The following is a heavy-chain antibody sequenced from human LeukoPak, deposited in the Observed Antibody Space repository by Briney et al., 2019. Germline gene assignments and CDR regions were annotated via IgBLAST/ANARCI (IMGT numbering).Heavy chain of an antibody. V-gene: IGHV4-59*08. CDR3: ARRYSSSWQPSYAFDP. J-gene: IGHJ5*02. CDR1: GGSISSYY. Sequence: PSETLSLTCTVSGGSISSYYWSWIRQPPGKGLEWIGYIYYSGSTNYNPSLKSRVTISVDTSKNQFSLKLSSVTAADTAVYYCARRYSSSWQPSYAFDPWGQGTQVTVSS. D-gene: IGHD6-13*01. CDR2: IYYSGST.